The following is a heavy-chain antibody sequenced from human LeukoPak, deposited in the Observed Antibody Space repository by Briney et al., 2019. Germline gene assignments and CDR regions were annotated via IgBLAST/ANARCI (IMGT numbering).Heavy chain of an antibody. Sequence: GASVKVSCKASGYTFTSYDINWVRQATGQGLEWMGWMNPNSGNTGYAQKSQGRVTMTRDTSTSTVYMELSSLRSEDTAVYYCARQRGGQYEDAFDIWGQGTVVTVSS. CDR2: MNPNSGNT. CDR3: ARQRGGQYEDAFDI. CDR1: GYTFTSYD. J-gene: IGHJ3*02. D-gene: IGHD2-8*01. V-gene: IGHV1-8*01.